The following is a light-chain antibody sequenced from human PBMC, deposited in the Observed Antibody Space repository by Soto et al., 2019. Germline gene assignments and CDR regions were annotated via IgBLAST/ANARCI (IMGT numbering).Light chain of an antibody. CDR1: SSDVGGYNY. CDR2: DVS. V-gene: IGLV2-11*01. J-gene: IGLJ3*02. Sequence: QSALTQPRSVSGSPGQSVTISCTGTSSDVGGYNYVSWYQQYPGKTPKLMIYDVSKRPSGVPDHFSGSKSGNTASLTISGLQAEDEADYYCCSYAGRYTWVFGGGTKVTVL. CDR3: CSYAGRYTWV.